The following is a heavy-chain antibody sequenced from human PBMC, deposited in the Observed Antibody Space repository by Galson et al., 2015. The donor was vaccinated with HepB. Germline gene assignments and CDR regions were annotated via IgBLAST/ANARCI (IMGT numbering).Heavy chain of an antibody. CDR1: GFTFSSLA. Sequence: SLRLSCAASGFTFSSLAMIWVRQAPGKGLEWVSIISGNGATTYYADSVKGRFTISRDNSKNTVHLQMNNLRVDDTAIYYCAIDFNWFEGNWGPGTLVTVSS. CDR2: ISGNGATT. J-gene: IGHJ4*02. D-gene: IGHD3-9*01. V-gene: IGHV3-23*01. CDR3: AIDFNWFEGN.